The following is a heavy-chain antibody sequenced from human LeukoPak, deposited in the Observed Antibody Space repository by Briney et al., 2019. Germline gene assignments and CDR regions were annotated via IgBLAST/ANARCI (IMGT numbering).Heavy chain of an antibody. Sequence: SLRLSCATSGFTFRSYSMNWVRQAPGKGLEWVSSISSSYNYIYYADSLKGRFTVSRDNAKNSLYLQMNSLRAKDTAVYYCAREFYSYGVFDYCGQGTLVTVSS. V-gene: IGHV3-21*01. CDR3: AREFYSYGVFDY. J-gene: IGHJ4*02. CDR1: GFTFRSYS. D-gene: IGHD5-18*01. CDR2: ISSSYNYI.